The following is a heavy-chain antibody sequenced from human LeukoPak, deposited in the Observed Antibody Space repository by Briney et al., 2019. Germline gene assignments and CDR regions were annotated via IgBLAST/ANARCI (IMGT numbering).Heavy chain of an antibody. CDR3: ARDAPTVGVDS. CDR2: INWNGGST. V-gene: IGHV3-20*04. CDR1: GFIFDDYG. Sequence: GGSLRLSCAASGFIFDDYGMSWVRQAPGKGLEWVSGINWNGGSTGYADSVRGRFTISRDNAKNSLYLQMNSLRAEEDTALYYCARDAPTVGVDSWGQGTLVTVSS. J-gene: IGHJ4*02.